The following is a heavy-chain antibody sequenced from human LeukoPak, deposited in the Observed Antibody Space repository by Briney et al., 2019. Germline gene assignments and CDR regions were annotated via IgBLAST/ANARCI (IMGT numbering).Heavy chain of an antibody. CDR2: NHYSGST. V-gene: IGHV4-59*01. CDR3: ARSLGATRYNLKYYFFYGLDV. D-gene: IGHD1-26*01. CDR1: GGSINTYY. J-gene: IGHJ6*02. Sequence: PSETLSLTCTVSGGSINTYYWSWIRQPPGKGLEWIGYNHYSGSTNYNPSLKSRVTISVVTSNNQFSLRLSSVTAADTAVYHCARSLGATRYNLKYYFFYGLDVWGQGTTVTVSS.